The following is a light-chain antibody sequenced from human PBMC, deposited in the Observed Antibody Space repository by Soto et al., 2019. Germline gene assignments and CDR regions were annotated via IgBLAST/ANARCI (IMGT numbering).Light chain of an antibody. CDR1: TGAVTSGYY. Sequence: QAVVTQEPSLTVSPGGTVTLTCASNTGAVTSGYYPNWFQQKPGQAPRALIYSTSNKQSWTPARFSGSLRGGKAALTLSGVQPEDEAEYYFLLYYGGGPVFGGGTKVTVL. J-gene: IGLJ3*02. CDR2: STS. CDR3: LLYYGGGPV. V-gene: IGLV7-43*01.